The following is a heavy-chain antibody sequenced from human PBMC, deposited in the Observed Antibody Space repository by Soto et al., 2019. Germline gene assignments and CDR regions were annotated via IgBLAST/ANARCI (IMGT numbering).Heavy chain of an antibody. CDR1: GGSISSSNW. J-gene: IGHJ5*02. CDR2: IYHSGST. Sequence: SETLSLTCAVSGGSISSSNWWSWVRQPPGKGLEWIGEIYHSGSTNYNPSLKSRVTISVDKSKNQFSLKLSSVTAADTAVYYCARSYRLPAHWFDPWGQGTLVTVSS. D-gene: IGHD3-16*02. CDR3: ARSYRLPAHWFDP. V-gene: IGHV4-4*02.